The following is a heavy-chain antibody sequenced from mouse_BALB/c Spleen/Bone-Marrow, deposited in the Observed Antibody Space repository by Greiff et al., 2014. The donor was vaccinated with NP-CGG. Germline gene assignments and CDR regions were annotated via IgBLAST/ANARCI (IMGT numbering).Heavy chain of an antibody. J-gene: IGHJ3*01. D-gene: IGHD2-4*01. CDR1: GFNIKDTY. Sequence: EVQLVESGAELVKPGASVRLSCTASGFNIKDTYMHWVKQRPEQGLEWIGRIDPANGNTKYDPKFQGKATITADTSSNTAHLQLSSLTSEDTAVYYCARWGITTGFAYWGQGTLVTVSA. CDR3: ARWGITTGFAY. V-gene: IGHV14-3*02. CDR2: IDPANGNT.